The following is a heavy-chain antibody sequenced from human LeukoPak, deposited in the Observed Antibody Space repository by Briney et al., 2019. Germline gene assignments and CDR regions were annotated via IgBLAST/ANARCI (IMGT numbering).Heavy chain of an antibody. D-gene: IGHD1-26*01. CDR2: ISGSDGST. V-gene: IGHV3-23*01. CDR3: AKDSSGSYLDAFDI. J-gene: IGHJ3*02. CDR1: GFTFDDYG. Sequence: GGSLRLSCAASGFTFDDYGMSWVRQAPGKGLEWVSTISGSDGSTYYADSVKGRFTISRDNSKNTLYLQMNSLRAEDTAVYYCAKDSSGSYLDAFDIWGQGTMVTVSS.